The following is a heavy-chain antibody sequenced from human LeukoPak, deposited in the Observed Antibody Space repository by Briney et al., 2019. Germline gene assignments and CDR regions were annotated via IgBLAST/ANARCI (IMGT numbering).Heavy chain of an antibody. V-gene: IGHV3-30*02. D-gene: IGHD6-13*01. Sequence: GGSLRLSCEASGFRFSNYGMHWVRQAPGKGLEWVALIRFDGTKKYYGDSVRGRFTVSRDNSKNTLYLQMNSLRAEDTAVYYCAKCHSRIAAAVLDYWGQGTLVTVSS. CDR1: GFRFSNYG. CDR3: AKCHSRIAAAVLDY. CDR2: IRFDGTKK. J-gene: IGHJ4*02.